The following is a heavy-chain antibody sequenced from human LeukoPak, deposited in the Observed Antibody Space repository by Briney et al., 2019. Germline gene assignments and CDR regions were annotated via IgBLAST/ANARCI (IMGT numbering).Heavy chain of an antibody. CDR2: ISYDGSNK. CDR1: GFTFSNYG. J-gene: IGHJ4*02. CDR3: AKNSGSTAL. D-gene: IGHD1-26*01. Sequence: GGSLRLSCAASGFTFSNYGMHWVRQAPGKGLEWVSVISYDGSNKYYADSVKGRFTISRDNSKNTLYLQVNSLRAEDTAMYYCAKNSGSTALWGQGTLVTVSS. V-gene: IGHV3-30*18.